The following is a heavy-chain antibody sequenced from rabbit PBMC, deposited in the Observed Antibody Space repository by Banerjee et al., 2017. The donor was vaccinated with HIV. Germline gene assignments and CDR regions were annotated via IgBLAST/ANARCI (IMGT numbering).Heavy chain of an antibody. J-gene: IGHJ4*01. D-gene: IGHD1-1*01. CDR1: GFSFSNKAV. CDR2: INAVTGKA. CDR3: ARDLPGVIGWNFGW. Sequence: QEQLVESGGGLFQPGGSLALTCQASGFSFSNKAVMCWVRQAPGKGLEWIACINAVTGKAVYASWAQGRFTFSKTSSTTVTLQMTSLTAADTATYFCARDLPGVIGWNFGWWGPGTLVTVS. V-gene: IGHV1S45*01.